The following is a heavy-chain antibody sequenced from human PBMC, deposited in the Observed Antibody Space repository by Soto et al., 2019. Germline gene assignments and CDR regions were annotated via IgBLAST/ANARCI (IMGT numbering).Heavy chain of an antibody. J-gene: IGHJ6*02. CDR1: GGTFSSYA. CDR2: IIPIFGTA. V-gene: IGHV1-69*12. CDR3: ASSPKNWNDQDQYYYYGMDV. Sequence: QVQLVQSGAEVKKPGSSVKVSCKASGGTFSSYAISWVRQAPGQGLEWMGGIIPIFGTANYAQKFQGRVTITADESTSTAYMELSSLRSEDTAVYYCASSPKNWNDQDQYYYYGMDVWGQGTTVTVSS. D-gene: IGHD1-1*01.